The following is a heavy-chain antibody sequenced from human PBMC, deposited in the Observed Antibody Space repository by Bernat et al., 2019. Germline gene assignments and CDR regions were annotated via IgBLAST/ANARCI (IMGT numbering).Heavy chain of an antibody. V-gene: IGHV3-30-3*01. CDR1: GFTFSSYA. J-gene: IGHJ3*02. CDR3: ARYYQGSSWYLQKAFDI. CDR2: ISYDGSNK. D-gene: IGHD6-13*01. Sequence: QVQLVESGGGVVQPGRSLRLSCAASGFTFSSYAMHWVRQAPGKGLEWVAVISYDGSNKYYADSVKGRFTISRDNSKNMVYLQMNSLRAEDTAVYYCARYYQGSSWYLQKAFDIWGQGTMVTVSS.